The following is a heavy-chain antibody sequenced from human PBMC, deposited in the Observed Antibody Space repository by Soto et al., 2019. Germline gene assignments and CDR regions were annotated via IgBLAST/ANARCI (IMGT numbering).Heavy chain of an antibody. CDR3: AKEAPPIYGGYAIGDY. J-gene: IGHJ4*02. CDR1: GLTFRGYA. D-gene: IGHD5-12*01. CDR2: ISGSGGSK. Sequence: EVQLLGFGGGWLQPGGPLRLSCPASGLTFRGYAMSWSGQAPGKGLVWVSAISGSGGSKYYADSVKGRFTISRDNSKNTLYLQMNSLRAEDTAVYYCAKEAPPIYGGYAIGDYWGQGTLVTVSS. V-gene: IGHV3-23*01.